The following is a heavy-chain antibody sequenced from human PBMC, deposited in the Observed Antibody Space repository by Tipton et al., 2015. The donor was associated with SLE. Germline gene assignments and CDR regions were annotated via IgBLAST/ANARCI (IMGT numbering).Heavy chain of an antibody. J-gene: IGHJ4*02. V-gene: IGHV4-59*01. D-gene: IGHD5-18*01. Sequence: TLSLTCTVSGGSISSSYWSWIRQPPGKGLEWIGYIYYSGGTNYSPSLRSRVTISIDTSRNQFSLKLSSVTAADTAVYYCARSGYSSDYFDYWGQGTLVTVSS. CDR3: ARSGYSSDYFDY. CDR2: IYYSGGT. CDR1: GGSISSSY.